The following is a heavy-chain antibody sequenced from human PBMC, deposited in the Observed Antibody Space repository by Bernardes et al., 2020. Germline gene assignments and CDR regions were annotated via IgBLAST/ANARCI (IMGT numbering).Heavy chain of an antibody. J-gene: IGHJ4*02. CDR3: AKLSSSDIWAYGDYGPK. Sequence: GGSLRLSCAASGFTFSNYGMSWVRQAPCKGLEWVSGISSSGDNTYYANSVKGRFTVSRDNSKNTLYLQMDSLRAEDTAVYYCAKLSSSDIWAYGDYGPKRGQGTLVTVSS. V-gene: IGHV3-23*01. D-gene: IGHD4-17*01. CDR2: ISSSGDNT. CDR1: GFTFSNYG.